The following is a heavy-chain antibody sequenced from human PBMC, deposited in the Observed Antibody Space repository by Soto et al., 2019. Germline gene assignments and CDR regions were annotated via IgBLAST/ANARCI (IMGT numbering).Heavy chain of an antibody. CDR3: AKNSSSWYFDY. V-gene: IGHV3-30-3*02. D-gene: IGHD6-13*01. Sequence: QVQLVESGEGVVQPGRSLRLSCAASGFTFSSYAMHWVRQAPGKGLEWVAVISYDGSNKYYADSVKGRFTISRDNSKNTLYLQMNSLRAEDTAVYYCAKNSSSWYFDYWGQGTLVTVSS. CDR2: ISYDGSNK. CDR1: GFTFSSYA. J-gene: IGHJ4*02.